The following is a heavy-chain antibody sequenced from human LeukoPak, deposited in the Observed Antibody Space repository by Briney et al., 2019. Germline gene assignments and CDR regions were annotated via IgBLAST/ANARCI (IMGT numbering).Heavy chain of an antibody. CDR2: IRSQAYSGTT. J-gene: IGHJ4*02. D-gene: IGHD2-2*01. Sequence: GGSLRLSCTASGFTFGYHAINWVRQAPGRGLEWVGFIRSQAYSGTTEYATSVKDRFTISRDDSKSIAYLQMNSLKTEDTAIYYCTRDIVSISQPYYFDYWGQGTLVTVSS. V-gene: IGHV3-49*04. CDR1: GFTFGYHA. CDR3: TRDIVSISQPYYFDY.